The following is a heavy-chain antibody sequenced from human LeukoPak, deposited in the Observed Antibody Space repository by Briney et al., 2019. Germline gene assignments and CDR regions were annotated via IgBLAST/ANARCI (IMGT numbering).Heavy chain of an antibody. V-gene: IGHV3-66*03. CDR2: IANSGEA. CDR1: GFRASDYY. J-gene: IGHJ5*02. Sequence: PAGSRRLSCAVSGFRASDYYMSWDRQAPGKVMEWVVLIANSGEAFYAGFVRGRFAISRDDYENILYLQMNSLRVEDTAVYCCARDREAIQDWVEFDPWGKGTPVIVSS. D-gene: IGHD3/OR15-3a*01. CDR3: ARDREAIQDWVEFDP.